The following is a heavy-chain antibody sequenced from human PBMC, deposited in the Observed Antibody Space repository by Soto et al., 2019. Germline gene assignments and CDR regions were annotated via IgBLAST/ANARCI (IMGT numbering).Heavy chain of an antibody. J-gene: IGHJ3*02. D-gene: IGHD6-19*01. CDR2: IYYSGST. CDR1: GGSISSGGYY. V-gene: IGHV4-31*03. Sequence: SETLSLTCTFSGGSISSGGYYLSWIRQHPGKGLEWIGYIYYSGSTYYNPSLKSRVTISVDTSKNQFSLKLSSVTAADTAVYYCARDRRIGYSSGWYNSAFDIWGQGTMVTVSS. CDR3: ARDRRIGYSSGWYNSAFDI.